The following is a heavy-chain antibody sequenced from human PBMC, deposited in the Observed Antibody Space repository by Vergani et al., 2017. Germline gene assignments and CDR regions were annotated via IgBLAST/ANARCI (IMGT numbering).Heavy chain of an antibody. J-gene: IGHJ5*02. V-gene: IGHV4-61*02. CDR1: GGSISSGSYY. CDR3: ARGGYDFWSGYYRAGWFDP. CDR2: IYTSGST. Sequence: QVQLQESGPGLVKPSQTLSLTCTVSGGSISSGSYYWSRIRQPAGKGLEWIGRIYTSGSTNYNPSLKSRVTMSVDTSKNQFSLKLSSVAAADTAVYYCARGGYDFWSGYYRAGWFDPWGQGTLVTVSS. D-gene: IGHD3-3*01.